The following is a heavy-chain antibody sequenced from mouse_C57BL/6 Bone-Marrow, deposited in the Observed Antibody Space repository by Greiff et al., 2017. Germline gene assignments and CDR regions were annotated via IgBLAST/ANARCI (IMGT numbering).Heavy chain of an antibody. CDR2: IYPRSGNT. V-gene: IGHV1-81*01. CDR1: GYTFTSYG. CDR3: ANFYYYGSSYWFAY. Sequence: VQLQQSGAELARPGASVKLSCKASGYTFTSYGISWVKQRTGQGLEWIGEIYPRSGNTYYNEKFKGKATLTADKSSSTAYMALRSLTSEDSAVYFCANFYYYGSSYWFAYWGQGTLVTVSA. D-gene: IGHD1-1*01. J-gene: IGHJ3*01.